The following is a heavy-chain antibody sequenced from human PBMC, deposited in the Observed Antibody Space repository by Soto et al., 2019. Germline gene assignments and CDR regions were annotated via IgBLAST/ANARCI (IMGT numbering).Heavy chain of an antibody. Sequence: QVQLVQSGAEVKKPGSSVTVSCKASGGTFSSYTISWVRQAPGQGLEWMGGIIPIFGTANYAQKFQGRVTITADESTITAYMELSSLRSEGTAVYYCARGNHRWLQLWYFDLWGRGTLVTVSS. V-gene: IGHV1-69*12. J-gene: IGHJ2*01. D-gene: IGHD5-12*01. CDR3: ARGNHRWLQLWYFDL. CDR2: IIPIFGTA. CDR1: GGTFSSYT.